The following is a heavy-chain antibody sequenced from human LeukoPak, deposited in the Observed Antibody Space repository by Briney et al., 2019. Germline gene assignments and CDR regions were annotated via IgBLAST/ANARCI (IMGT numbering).Heavy chain of an antibody. CDR1: GDSIRSYD. CDR2: IYYSGST. CDR3: ASSGYSSGWYLTPFDY. J-gene: IGHJ4*02. V-gene: IGHV4-59*01. D-gene: IGHD6-19*01. Sequence: SETLSLTCTVSGDSIRSYDWSWIRQPPGKGLEWIGYIYYSGSTNYNPSLKSRVTISVDTSKNQFSLKLSSVTAADTAVYYCASSGYSSGWYLTPFDYWGQGTLVTVSS.